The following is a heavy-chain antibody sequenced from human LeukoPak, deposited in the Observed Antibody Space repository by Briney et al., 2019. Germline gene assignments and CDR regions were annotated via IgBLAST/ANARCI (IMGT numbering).Heavy chain of an antibody. CDR3: ARDSAGGSGSYYNLHY. D-gene: IGHD3-10*01. Sequence: ASVKVSCKASGYTFTGYYMHWVRQAPGQGLEWMGWINPNSGGTNYAQKFQGRVTMTRDTSISTAYMELSRLRSDDTAVYYCARDSAGGSGSYYNLHYWGQGTLVTVSS. CDR1: GYTFTGYY. J-gene: IGHJ4*02. V-gene: IGHV1-2*02. CDR2: INPNSGGT.